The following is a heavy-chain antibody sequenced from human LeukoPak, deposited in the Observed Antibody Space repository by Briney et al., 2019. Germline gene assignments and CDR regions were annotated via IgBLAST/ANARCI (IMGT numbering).Heavy chain of an antibody. CDR1: GFTFSDYW. Sequence: GGSLRLSCAASGFTFSDYWMDWVRQAPGKGLVWVSRIYSDGSNINYADSVKGRFTISRDNAKNTLYLQMNSLRAEDTAVYYCVRFRVFDHWGRGTPVTVSS. V-gene: IGHV3-74*01. CDR3: VRFRVFDH. CDR2: IYSDGSNI. J-gene: IGHJ4*02.